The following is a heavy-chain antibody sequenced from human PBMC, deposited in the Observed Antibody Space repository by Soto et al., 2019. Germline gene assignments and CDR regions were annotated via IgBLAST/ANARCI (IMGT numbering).Heavy chain of an antibody. CDR1: GFILSDCA. J-gene: IGHJ5*02. Sequence: GGSLRLSCATSGFILSDCAMNWVRQAPGKGLEWVSYISSSSSVIDYADSVKGRFTVSRDNARNSLYLQMNSLRAEDTAVYYCARNQGVPSTEMYKWLDPWGQGTLVTVSS. CDR2: ISSSSSVI. V-gene: IGHV3-48*01. D-gene: IGHD1-20*01. CDR3: ARNQGVPSTEMYKWLDP.